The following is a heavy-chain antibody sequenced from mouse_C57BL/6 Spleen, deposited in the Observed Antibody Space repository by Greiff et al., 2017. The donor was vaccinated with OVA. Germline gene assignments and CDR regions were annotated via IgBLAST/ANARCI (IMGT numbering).Heavy chain of an antibody. J-gene: IGHJ3*01. V-gene: IGHV1-9*01. CDR1: GYTFTGYW. CDR2: ILPGSGST. Sequence: QVQLQQSGAELMKPGASVKLSCKATGYTFTGYWIEWVQQRPGPGLEWIGEILPGSGSTNYHEKFKGKATFTADTSSNTAYMQLSSLTTEDSAIYYCASREDYDGFAYWGQGTLVTVSA. CDR3: ASREDYDGFAY. D-gene: IGHD2-4*01.